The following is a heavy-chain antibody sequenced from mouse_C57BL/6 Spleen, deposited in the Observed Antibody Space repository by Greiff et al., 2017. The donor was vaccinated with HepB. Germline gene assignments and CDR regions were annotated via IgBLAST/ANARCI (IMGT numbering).Heavy chain of an antibody. D-gene: IGHD2-1*01. Sequence: QVQLQQSGAELARPGASVKLSCKASGYTFTSYGISWVKQRTGQGLEWIGEIYPRSGNTYYNEKFKGKATLTADKSSSTAYMELRSLTSEDSAVYFCARSLWYKDPIDYWGQGTTLTVSS. CDR3: ARSLWYKDPIDY. CDR1: GYTFTSYG. CDR2: IYPRSGNT. V-gene: IGHV1-81*01. J-gene: IGHJ2*01.